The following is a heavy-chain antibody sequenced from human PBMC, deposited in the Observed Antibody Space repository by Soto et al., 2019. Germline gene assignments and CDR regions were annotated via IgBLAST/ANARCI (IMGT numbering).Heavy chain of an antibody. CDR2: ISWNSGDK. V-gene: IGHV3-9*01. D-gene: IGHD3-10*01. CDR1: GFKFDDFA. CDR3: VRGRGPMNRGYFYS. J-gene: IGHJ4*02. Sequence: VQMVESGGGLVKPGMSLRLSCAASGFKFDDFAMHWVRQGQGKGLEWVAGISWNSGDKDYGDSAKGRFVISRDNGKRSLDLQMNSLRPEDTAVYYCVRGRGPMNRGYFYSWGRGTLVTVSP.